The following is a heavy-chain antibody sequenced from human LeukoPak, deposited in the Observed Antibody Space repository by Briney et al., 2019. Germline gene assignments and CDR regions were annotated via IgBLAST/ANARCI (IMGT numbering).Heavy chain of an antibody. CDR2: INHSGST. D-gene: IGHD3-10*01. Sequence: PSETLSLTCAVYGGSFSGYYWSWIRQPPGKGLEWIGEINHSGSTNYNPSLKSRVTISVDTSKNQFSLKLSSVTAADTAVYYCARQTHAYYGSGSYYTYYYYYMDVWGKGTTVTISS. CDR3: ARQTHAYYGSGSYYTYYYYYMDV. CDR1: GGSFSGYY. V-gene: IGHV4-34*01. J-gene: IGHJ6*03.